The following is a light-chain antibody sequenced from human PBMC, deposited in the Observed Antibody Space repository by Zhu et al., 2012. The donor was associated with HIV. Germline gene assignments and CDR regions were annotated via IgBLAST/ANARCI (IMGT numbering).Light chain of an antibody. V-gene: IGKV3-20*01. CDR1: HSVSSNY. Sequence: EIVLTQSPDTLSLSPGDRATLACRASHSVSSNYVIWYQQKPGQAPRPLIYGASDRASGVPDRFSGSGSGTDFTLTISRLEPEDFAVYYCHQYDDSWTFGQGTKGGNQ. J-gene: IGKJ1*01. CDR3: HQYDDSWT. CDR2: GAS.